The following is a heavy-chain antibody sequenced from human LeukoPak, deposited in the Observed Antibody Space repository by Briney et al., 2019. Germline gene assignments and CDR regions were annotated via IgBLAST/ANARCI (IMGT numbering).Heavy chain of an antibody. D-gene: IGHD2-2*01. J-gene: IGHJ6*03. CDR1: GYTFTSYH. CDR3: ARAIRSTVVVPAATVTVKNYYYYMDV. CDR2: MNPNSGNT. Sequence: GASVKVSCKASGYTFTSYHINWVQQATGQGLEWMGWMNPNSGNTGHAKKFQGRLTMTRNTSISTAYMELSSLRSEDTAVYYCARAIRSTVVVPAATVTVKNYYYYMDVWGKGTTVTVSS. V-gene: IGHV1-8*01.